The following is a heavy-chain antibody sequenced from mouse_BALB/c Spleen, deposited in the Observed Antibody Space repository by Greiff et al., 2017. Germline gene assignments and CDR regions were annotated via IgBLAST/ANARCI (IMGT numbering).Heavy chain of an antibody. CDR1: GYTFTDYN. CDR2: INPNNGGT. Sequence: EVQGVESGPELVKPGASVKIPCKASGYTFTDYNMDWVKQSHGKSLEWIGDINPNNGGTIYNQKFKGKATLTVDKSSSTAYMELRSLTSEDTAVYYCARGTTVVYWYLDVWGAGTTVTVSS. CDR3: ARGTTVVYWYLDV. V-gene: IGHV1-18*01. J-gene: IGHJ1*01. D-gene: IGHD1-1*02.